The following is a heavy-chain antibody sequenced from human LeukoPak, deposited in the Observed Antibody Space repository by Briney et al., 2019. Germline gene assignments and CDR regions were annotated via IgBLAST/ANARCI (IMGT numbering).Heavy chain of an antibody. J-gene: IGHJ4*02. Sequence: ASVKVSCKASGYTFTRYGISWVRQAPGQGLEWMGWISAYSGNTNYAQKLQGRVTMTTDTSTSTAYMELRSLRSDDTAVYYCARVGGYSSGWYRGNFDYWGQGTLVTVSS. CDR3: ARVGGYSSGWYRGNFDY. D-gene: IGHD6-19*01. CDR2: ISAYSGNT. CDR1: GYTFTRYG. V-gene: IGHV1-18*01.